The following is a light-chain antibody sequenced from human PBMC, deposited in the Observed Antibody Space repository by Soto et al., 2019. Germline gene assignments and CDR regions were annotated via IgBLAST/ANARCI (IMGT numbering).Light chain of an antibody. V-gene: IGKV3-15*01. CDR2: GAS. Sequence: EIVLTQSPATLSVSPGERATLSCRASQSISSSLAWYQQKPDQYPRLLIYGASTRATGIPARFSGSGCGTEFTITISSLQSEDFAVYYCQQYSNWPLTFGAGTKVEIK. J-gene: IGKJ4*01. CDR3: QQYSNWPLT. CDR1: QSISSS.